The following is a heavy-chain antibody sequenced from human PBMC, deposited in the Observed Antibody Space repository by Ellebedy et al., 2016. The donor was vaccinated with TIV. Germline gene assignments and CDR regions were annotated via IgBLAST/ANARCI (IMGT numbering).Heavy chain of an antibody. D-gene: IGHD2-21*02. CDR2: ISGSGGST. CDR3: ARDQLRCGGDCYSRPKYYFDH. Sequence: GESLKISCAASGFTFSSYAMSWVRQAPGKGLEWVSAISGSGGSTYYADSVKGRFTISRDNSKNTLDLQMSSLRAEDTAVYYCARDQLRCGGDCYSRPKYYFDHWGQGTLVTVSS. CDR1: GFTFSSYA. V-gene: IGHV3-23*01. J-gene: IGHJ4*02.